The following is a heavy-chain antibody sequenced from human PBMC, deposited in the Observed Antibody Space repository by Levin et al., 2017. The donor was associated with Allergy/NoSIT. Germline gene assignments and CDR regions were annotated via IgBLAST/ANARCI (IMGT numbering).Heavy chain of an antibody. CDR3: ARDSVSSAYYAGTFDI. CDR1: GGSISNYY. Sequence: SETLSLTCTVSGGSISNYYGSWIRQPPGKGLEWVGYIYYSGSTSYNPSLKSRVTISLDTSKNQFSLKLSSVTAADTAVYYCARDSVSSAYYAGTFDIWGQGTMVTVSS. J-gene: IGHJ3*02. CDR2: IYYSGST. D-gene: IGHD3-22*01. V-gene: IGHV4-59*01.